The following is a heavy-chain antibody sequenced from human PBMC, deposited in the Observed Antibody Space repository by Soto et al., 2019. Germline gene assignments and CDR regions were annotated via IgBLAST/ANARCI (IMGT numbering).Heavy chain of an antibody. CDR3: AREPYDYDRSGYYDY. V-gene: IGHV4-30-4*02. CDR1: GGSISSGDYY. Sequence: SDTLSLTCTVSGGSISSGDYYWNWIRQPPGKGLEWIGYIYYSGGTYYNPSLKSRVSISVDTSKNQFSLKLSSVTAADTAVYYCAREPYDYDRSGYYDYWGQGTLVTVSS. J-gene: IGHJ4*02. D-gene: IGHD3-22*01. CDR2: IYYSGGT.